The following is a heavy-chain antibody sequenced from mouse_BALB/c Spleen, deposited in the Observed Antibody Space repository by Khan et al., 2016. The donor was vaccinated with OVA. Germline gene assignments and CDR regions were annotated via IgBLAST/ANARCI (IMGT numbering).Heavy chain of an antibody. V-gene: IGHV5-9-1*01. CDR2: FSTGGSYT. D-gene: IGHD4-1*01. CDR1: GFTFSSYA. J-gene: IGHJ4*01. Sequence: EVELVESGGGLVKPGGSLKLSCAASGFTFSSYAMCWVRQTPEKRLEWVATFSTGGSYTYYPDSVKGRFTISRDNAKNTLYLQMSSLRSEDTAMYYCARNWDVRDAMDYWGQGTSVTVSS. CDR3: ARNWDVRDAMDY.